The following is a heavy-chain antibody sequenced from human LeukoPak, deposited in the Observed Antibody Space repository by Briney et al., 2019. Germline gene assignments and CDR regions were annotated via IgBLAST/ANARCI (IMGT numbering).Heavy chain of an antibody. CDR1: GFTFSSYS. V-gene: IGHV3-21*01. J-gene: IGHJ5*02. D-gene: IGHD2-15*01. CDR2: ISTSSSYI. CDR3: ARGADGVSSNSRGWFDP. Sequence: GGSLRLSCAASGFTFSSYSMNWVRQAPGKGLEWVSSISTSSSYIYYADSVKGRFTISRDNAKNSLYLQMNSLRAEDTAVYSCARGADGVSSNSRGWFDPWGQGALVTVSS.